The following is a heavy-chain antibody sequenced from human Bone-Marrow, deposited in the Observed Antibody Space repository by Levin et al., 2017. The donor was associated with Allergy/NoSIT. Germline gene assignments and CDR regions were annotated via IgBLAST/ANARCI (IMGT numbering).Heavy chain of an antibody. J-gene: IGHJ4*02. CDR1: GYNFISYG. V-gene: IGHV1-18*01. CDR2: TSAYHGNS. Sequence: RAGGSLRLSCKASGYNFISYGITWVRQAPGQGLEWMGWTSAYHGNSNSAQKFQGRLTMTTDTATSTAYMELENLRSDDTAVYYCARLVLETVPANIYFDSWGPGTLVTVSS. D-gene: IGHD2-8*02. CDR3: ARLVLETVPANIYFDS.